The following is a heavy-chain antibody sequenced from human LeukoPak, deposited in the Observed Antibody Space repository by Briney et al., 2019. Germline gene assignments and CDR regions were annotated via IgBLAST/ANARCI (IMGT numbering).Heavy chain of an antibody. CDR2: IYYSGTT. J-gene: IGHJ4*02. Sequence: SETLSLTCSVSGGSISSSSYYWGWIRQPPGKGLEWIGSIYYSGTTYYNPSLKSRVTISVDTSTNQFSLKLSSVTAADTAVYYCARDGDYYDSSGYLKIPGDGRYYFDYWGQGTLVTVSS. CDR1: GGSISSSSYY. V-gene: IGHV4-39*07. CDR3: ARDGDYYDSSGYLKIPGDGRYYFDY. D-gene: IGHD3-22*01.